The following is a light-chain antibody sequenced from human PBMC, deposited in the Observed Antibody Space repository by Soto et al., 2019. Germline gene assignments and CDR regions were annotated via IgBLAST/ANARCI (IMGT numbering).Light chain of an antibody. J-gene: IGKJ4*01. V-gene: IGKV3-11*01. CDR1: QSVSSY. Sequence: EIVLTQSPATLSLSPGERATLSCRASQSVSSYLAWYQQKPGQAPRLLIYDAANRGTSIPARFSGSGSATEFTLTISSLEPEDFAVYYCQQRSNWPPLTFGGGTKVEIK. CDR3: QQRSNWPPLT. CDR2: DAA.